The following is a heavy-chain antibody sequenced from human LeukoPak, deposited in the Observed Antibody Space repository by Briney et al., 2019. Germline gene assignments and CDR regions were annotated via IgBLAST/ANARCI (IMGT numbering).Heavy chain of an antibody. J-gene: IGHJ4*02. CDR1: GGSISSSNW. Sequence: NSSGTLSLTCAVSGGSISSSNWWSWVRQPPGKGLEWIGEIYHSGSTNYNPSLKSRVTKSEDQSKNQFSLKQSSVTAAGTALYYWARDLGLGGDYGGLVWRQGTLVTLSS. V-gene: IGHV4-4*02. D-gene: IGHD4-23*01. CDR2: IYHSGST. CDR3: ARDLGLGGDYGGLV.